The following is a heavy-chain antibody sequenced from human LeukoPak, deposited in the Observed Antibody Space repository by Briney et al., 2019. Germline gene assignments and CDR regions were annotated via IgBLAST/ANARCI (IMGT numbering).Heavy chain of an antibody. CDR3: AGLSTFYYDNGYFDS. J-gene: IGHJ4*02. Sequence: GSLRLSCAASGFTVSSNYMSWVRQPPGKGLEWIGEINHSGSATYNPSLKSRVTMSVDTSKNQFSLNLTSVTAADTAVYYCAGLSTFYYDNGYFDSWGQGTLVTVSS. CDR2: INHSGSA. V-gene: IGHV4-34*08. D-gene: IGHD3-22*01. CDR1: GFTVSSNY.